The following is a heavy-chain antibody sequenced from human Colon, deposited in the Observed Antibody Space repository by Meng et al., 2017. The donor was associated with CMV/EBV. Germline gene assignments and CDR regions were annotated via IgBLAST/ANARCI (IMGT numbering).Heavy chain of an antibody. CDR3: GRDRHLDP. D-gene: IGHD3-3*02. V-gene: IGHV1-2*02. CDR2: INSISGDT. J-gene: IGHJ5*02. Sequence: QVQLVQVGAERKKPGASVKVSCKTSGYTFTDYYIHWVRQAPGQGLEWMGWINSISGDTNYAQKFQGRVTMTRDTSITTAYMELNSLKSDDTAVYYCGRDRHLDPWGQGTLVTVSS. CDR1: GYTFTDYY.